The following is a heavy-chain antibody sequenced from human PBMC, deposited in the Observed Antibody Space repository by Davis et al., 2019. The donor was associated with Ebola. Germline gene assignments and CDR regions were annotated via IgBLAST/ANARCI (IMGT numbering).Heavy chain of an antibody. V-gene: IGHV3-23*01. CDR1: GFTFSSYA. CDR3: AKDGYCSSTSCTDAFDI. D-gene: IGHD2-2*01. Sequence: GESLKISCAASGFTFSSYAMSWVRQAPGKGLEWVSAISGSGGSTYYADSVKGRFTISRDNSKNTLYLQMNSLRAEDTAVYYCAKDGYCSSTSCTDAFDIWGQGTMVTVSS. J-gene: IGHJ3*02. CDR2: ISGSGGST.